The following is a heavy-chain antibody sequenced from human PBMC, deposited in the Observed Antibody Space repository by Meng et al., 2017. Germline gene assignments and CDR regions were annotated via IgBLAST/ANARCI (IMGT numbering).Heavy chain of an antibody. CDR2: INHSGST. Sequence: AQPASWAPRLVKSFEPPPPTRAVYGGSFSGSYWSWIRQPPGKGLEWIGEINHSGSTNYNPSLKSRVTISVDTSKNQFSLKLSSVTAADTAVYYCARGRTRRGYYDSSGYLRYFDLWGRGTLVTVSS. CDR3: ARGRTRRGYYDSSGYLRYFDL. CDR1: GGSFSGSY. J-gene: IGHJ2*01. D-gene: IGHD3-22*01. V-gene: IGHV4-34*01.